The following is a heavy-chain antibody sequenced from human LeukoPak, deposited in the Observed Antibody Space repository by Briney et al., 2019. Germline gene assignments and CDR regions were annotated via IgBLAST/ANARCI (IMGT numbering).Heavy chain of an antibody. CDR3: ARVGYCSGGSCPDY. CDR2: IYHSGST. Sequence: SETLSLTCAVYGGSFSGYYWSWIRQPPGKGLEWIGYIYHSGSTYYNPSLKSRVTILVDTSKNQFSLKLSSVTAADTAVYYCARVGYCSGGSCPDYWGQGTLVTVSS. V-gene: IGHV4-34*01. J-gene: IGHJ4*02. CDR1: GGSFSGYY. D-gene: IGHD2-15*01.